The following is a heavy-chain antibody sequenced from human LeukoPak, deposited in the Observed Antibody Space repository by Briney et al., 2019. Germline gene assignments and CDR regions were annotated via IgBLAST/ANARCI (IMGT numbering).Heavy chain of an antibody. J-gene: IGHJ3*02. CDR3: ARPYYDFWSGYYDAFDI. V-gene: IGHV4-4*07. CDR1: GGSISSYY. Sequence: SETLSLTCTVSGGSISSYYWSWIRQPAGKGLQWIGRIYTSGSTNYNPPLKSRVTISVDKSKNQFSLKLSSVTAADTAVYYCARPYYDFWSGYYDAFDIWGQGTMVTVSS. CDR2: IYTSGST. D-gene: IGHD3-3*01.